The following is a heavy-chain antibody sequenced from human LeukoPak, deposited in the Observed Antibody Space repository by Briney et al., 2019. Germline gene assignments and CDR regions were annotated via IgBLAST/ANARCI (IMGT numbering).Heavy chain of an antibody. Sequence: PSETLSLTCTVSGGSISSYYWSWIRQPPGKGLEWIGEINHSGSTNYNPSLKSRVTISVDTSKNQFSLKLSSVTAADTAVYYCARGRRVELRRVNWFDPWGQGTLVTVSS. V-gene: IGHV4-34*01. CDR2: INHSGST. CDR3: ARGRRVELRRVNWFDP. J-gene: IGHJ5*02. CDR1: GGSISSYY. D-gene: IGHD1-7*01.